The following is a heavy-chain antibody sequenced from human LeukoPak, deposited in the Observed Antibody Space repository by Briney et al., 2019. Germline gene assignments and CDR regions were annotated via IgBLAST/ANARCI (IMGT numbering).Heavy chain of an antibody. CDR3: ARRITEGGFDC. CDR1: GYTFTSYW. D-gene: IGHD3-16*01. J-gene: IGHJ4*02. CDR2: IYPGDSDT. Sequence: PGESLKISCMGFGYTFTSYWIGWVRQMPGKGLEWMGIIYPGDSDTSYSPSFQGQVTISAAKSISTAYLQSSSLKASDAAMYQGARRITEGGFDCWGQGTLVTVSS. V-gene: IGHV5-51*01.